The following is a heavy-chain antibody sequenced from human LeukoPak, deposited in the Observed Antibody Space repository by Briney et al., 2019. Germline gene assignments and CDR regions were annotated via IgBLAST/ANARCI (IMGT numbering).Heavy chain of an antibody. D-gene: IGHD2-21*01. CDR2: TYYRSKWYH. CDR3: ARGKYSAFDI. Sequence: SQTLSLTCVISGDSFSSKGVAWNWIRQSPSRGLEWLGRTYYRSKWYHEITVNPDTSKNLFSLQLNSVTPEDTAVYYCARGKYSAFDIWGQGTMVTVSS. CDR1: GDSFSSKGVA. V-gene: IGHV6-1*01. J-gene: IGHJ3*02.